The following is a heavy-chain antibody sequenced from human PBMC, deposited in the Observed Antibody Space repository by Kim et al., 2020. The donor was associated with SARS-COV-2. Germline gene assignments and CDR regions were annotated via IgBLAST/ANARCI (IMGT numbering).Heavy chain of an antibody. Sequence: GGSLRLSCAASGFTFSSYAMSWVRQAPGKGLEWVSAISGSGGSTYYADSVKGRFTISRDNSKNTLYLQMNSLRAEDTAVYYCAKSKALGYQLLFGIYYGMDVWGQGTTVTVSS. CDR1: GFTFSSYA. CDR3: AKSKALGYQLLFGIYYGMDV. CDR2: ISGSGGST. J-gene: IGHJ6*02. D-gene: IGHD2-2*01. V-gene: IGHV3-23*01.